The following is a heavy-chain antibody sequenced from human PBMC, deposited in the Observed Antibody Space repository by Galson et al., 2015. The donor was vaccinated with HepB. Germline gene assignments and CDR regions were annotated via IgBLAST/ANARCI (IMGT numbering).Heavy chain of an antibody. V-gene: IGHV1-2*02. Sequence: SVKVSCKASGYAFTSYYMHWVRQAPGQGLEWMGWINPNSGGTNYAQKFQGRVTMTRDTSISTAYMELSRLRSDDTAVYYCARGGLYSSSWSHFDYWGQGTLVTVSS. CDR1: GYAFTSYY. D-gene: IGHD6-13*01. CDR3: ARGGLYSSSWSHFDY. J-gene: IGHJ4*02. CDR2: INPNSGGT.